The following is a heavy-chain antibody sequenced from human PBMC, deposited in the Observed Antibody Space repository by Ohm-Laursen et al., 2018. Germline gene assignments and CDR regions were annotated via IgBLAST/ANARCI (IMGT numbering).Heavy chain of an antibody. J-gene: IGHJ5*02. CDR3: AAYSSSLGWIDP. Sequence: SLRLSCAASGFTVSSNFMSWVRQAPGKGLEWVSVLYPGGNTYYADSVKGRFTISRDNSKNTLYLQMDSLRPEDTAVYYCAAYSSSLGWIDPWGQGTQVTVSS. CDR1: GFTVSSNF. D-gene: IGHD6-6*01. V-gene: IGHV3-66*01. CDR2: LYPGGNT.